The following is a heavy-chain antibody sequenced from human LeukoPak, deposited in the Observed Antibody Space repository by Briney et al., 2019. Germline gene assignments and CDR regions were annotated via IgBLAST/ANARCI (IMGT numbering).Heavy chain of an antibody. CDR2: INTNTGNP. CDR3: ARDPRPMYYYDSSGYYKYFQH. D-gene: IGHD3-22*01. Sequence: ASVKVSCKASGYTFTSYAMNWVRQAPGQGLEWMGWINTNTGNPTYAQGFTGRFVFSLDTSVSTAYLQISSLKAEDTAVYYCARDPRPMYYYDSSGYYKYFQHWGQGTLVTVSS. J-gene: IGHJ1*01. CDR1: GYTFTSYA. V-gene: IGHV7-4-1*02.